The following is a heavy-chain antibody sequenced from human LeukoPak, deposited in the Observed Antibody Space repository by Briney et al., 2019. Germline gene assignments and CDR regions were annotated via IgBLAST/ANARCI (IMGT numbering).Heavy chain of an antibody. CDR2: IYGADYTT. CDR3: ARRPAGTRTFDY. D-gene: IGHD1-7*01. Sequence: GESLKISCKGSGYRFTSYWIGWVRQMPGKGLEWMGVIYGADYTTIYSPPFHGQITISADKSISTAYQQWTSLKASDTAMYYCARRPAGTRTFDYWGQGALVTVSS. CDR1: GYRFTSYW. J-gene: IGHJ4*02. V-gene: IGHV5-51*01.